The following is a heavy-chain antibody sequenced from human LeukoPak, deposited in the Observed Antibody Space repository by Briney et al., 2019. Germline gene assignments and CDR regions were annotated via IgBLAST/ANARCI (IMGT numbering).Heavy chain of an antibody. D-gene: IGHD6-6*01. CDR1: GGSISSLY. Sequence: PSESLSLTCSVSGGSISSLYWSWIRQPPGKGLEWVGYIYYTGSTNYNPSLQCRVTMSVDMSKSKFYLRLSSVTAADTAVYYCARHRAYSSSSPFDYWGQGTLVTVSS. CDR3: ARHRAYSSSSPFDY. CDR2: IYYTGST. V-gene: IGHV4-59*08. J-gene: IGHJ4*02.